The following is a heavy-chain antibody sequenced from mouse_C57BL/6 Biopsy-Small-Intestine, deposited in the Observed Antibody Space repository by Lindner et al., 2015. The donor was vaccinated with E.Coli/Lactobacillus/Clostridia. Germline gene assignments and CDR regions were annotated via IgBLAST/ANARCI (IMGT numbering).Heavy chain of an antibody. CDR1: GYNFTSFD. Sequence: SVKVSCKASGYNFTSFDVTWVRQAPGQGLEWMGRIIPMLGIADYRQNFQGRVSITADKSTSTAYLELFSLRSDDTAVYYCATENSGKYRGHFWGQGTLVTVSS. J-gene: IGHJ4*01. CDR2: IIPMLGIA. V-gene: IGHV1-74*01. D-gene: IGHD1-3*01. CDR3: ATENSGKYRGHF.